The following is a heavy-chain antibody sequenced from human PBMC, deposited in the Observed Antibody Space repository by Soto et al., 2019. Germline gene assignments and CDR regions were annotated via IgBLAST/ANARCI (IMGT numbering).Heavy chain of an antibody. D-gene: IGHD4-17*01. CDR3: ARAPGNDYGGNGFDY. CDR1: GGSASSGSYY. CDR2: IYYSGST. J-gene: IGHJ4*02. V-gene: IGHV4-61*01. Sequence: NPSETLSLTCTVSGGSASSGSYYWSWIRQPPGKGLEWIGYIYYSGSTNYNPSLKSRVTISVDTSKNQFSLKLSSVTAADTAVYYCARAPGNDYGGNGFDYWGQGTLVTVSS.